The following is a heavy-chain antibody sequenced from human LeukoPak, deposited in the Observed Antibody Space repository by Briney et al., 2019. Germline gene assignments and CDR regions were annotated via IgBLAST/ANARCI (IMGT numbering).Heavy chain of an antibody. V-gene: IGHV1-18*01. CDR3: ARDEETPTYPNWIDT. CDR1: GYSFSSFG. Sequence: SVKVSCKASGYSFSSFGISWLRQAPGQGLEWMGWISPYTQNTNFAQKFQGRVTLTADISTSIAYMEVRSLRSDDTAVYYCARDEETPTYPNWIDTWGQGTLVTVPS. D-gene: IGHD1-1*01. CDR2: ISPYTQNT. J-gene: IGHJ5*02.